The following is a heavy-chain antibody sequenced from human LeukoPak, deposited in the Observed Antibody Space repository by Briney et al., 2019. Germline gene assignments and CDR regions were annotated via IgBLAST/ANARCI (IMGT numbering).Heavy chain of an antibody. J-gene: IGHJ3*02. CDR2: IYSGGST. CDR1: GFTVNSNY. Sequence: QSGGSLRLSCAASGFTVNSNYMSWVRQAPGKGLEWVSVIYSGGSTYYADSVKGRFTISRDNSKNTLYLQMNSLRAEDTAVYYCARDLGSYYDSSGSPPDAFDIWGQGTMVTVSS. D-gene: IGHD3-22*01. CDR3: ARDLGSYYDSSGSPPDAFDI. V-gene: IGHV3-66*01.